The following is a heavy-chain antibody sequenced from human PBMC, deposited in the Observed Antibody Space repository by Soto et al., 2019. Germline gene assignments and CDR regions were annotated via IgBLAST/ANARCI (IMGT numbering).Heavy chain of an antibody. D-gene: IGHD3-3*01. CDR3: TRGIFGAG. CDR2: IRSKASGGTT. V-gene: IGHV3-49*04. J-gene: IGHJ4*02. Sequence: VQLVESGGGLVQPGRSLRLSCTASGFTFGDYAMTWVRQAPGKGLEWVGVIRSKASGGTTEYAASVKGRFTISRDDSKSIAYLQMNSLKTEDTAVYYCTRGIFGAGWGQGTLVTVSS. CDR1: GFTFGDYA.